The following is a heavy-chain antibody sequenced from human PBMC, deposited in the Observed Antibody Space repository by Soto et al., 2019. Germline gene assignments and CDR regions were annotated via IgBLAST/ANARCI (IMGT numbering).Heavy chain of an antibody. J-gene: IGHJ6*02. CDR3: ARHEGGVQLELDGTYYYYGMDV. Sequence: SETLSLTCTVSGGSISSYYWSWIRQPPGKGLEWIGYIYYSGSTNYNPSLKSRVTISVDTSKNQFSLKLSSVTAADTAVYYCARHEGGVQLELDGTYYYYGMDVWGQGTTVTVSS. CDR2: IYYSGST. CDR1: GGSISSYY. D-gene: IGHD1-7*01. V-gene: IGHV4-59*08.